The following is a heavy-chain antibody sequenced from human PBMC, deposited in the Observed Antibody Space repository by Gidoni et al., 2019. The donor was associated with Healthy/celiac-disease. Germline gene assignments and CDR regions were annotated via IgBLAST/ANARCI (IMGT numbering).Heavy chain of an antibody. CDR3: ASTHLGATGTLRNYYYYGMDV. J-gene: IGHJ6*02. V-gene: IGHV3-11*06. D-gene: IGHD1-7*01. CDR1: GFTFSDYY. CDR2: ISSSSSYT. Sequence: QVQLVESGGGLVKPGGSLSLSCAASGFTFSDYYMSWIRQAPGKGLEWVSYISSSSSYTNYADSVKGRFTISRDNAKNSLYLQMNSLRAEDTAVYYCASTHLGATGTLRNYYYYGMDVWGQGTTVTVSS.